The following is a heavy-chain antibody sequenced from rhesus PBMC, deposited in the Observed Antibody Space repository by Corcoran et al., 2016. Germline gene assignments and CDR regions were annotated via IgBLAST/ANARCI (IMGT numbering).Heavy chain of an antibody. CDR2: IYGSSGNT. CDR1: GGSISSGYG. Sequence: QVQLQESGPGLVKPSETLSLTCAVSGGSISSGYGWSWIRQPPGKGLEWIGYIYGSSGNTYYNPSLKSRVTNSKDTSKNQFSLKLSSVTAADTAVYYCASLYSSGWYYFDYWGQGVLVTVSS. D-gene: IGHD6-31*01. J-gene: IGHJ4*01. CDR3: ASLYSSGWYYFDY. V-gene: IGHV4S7*01.